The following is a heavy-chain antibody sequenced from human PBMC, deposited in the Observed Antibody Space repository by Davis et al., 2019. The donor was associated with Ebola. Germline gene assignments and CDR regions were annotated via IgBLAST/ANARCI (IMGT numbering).Heavy chain of an antibody. J-gene: IGHJ4*02. D-gene: IGHD3-3*01. CDR2: IKRDGSEK. V-gene: IGHV3-7*03. CDR3: ARDSGDTIFGVVVTLYYFDQ. CDR1: GFPFSDYW. Sequence: GESLKISCAASGFPFSDYWMTWVRQAPGKGLEWVATIKRDGSEKYFVDSVKGRFTISRDNAKNSVFLQMNSLRAEDTAVYYCARDSGDTIFGVVVTLYYFDQWGQGTLVTVSS.